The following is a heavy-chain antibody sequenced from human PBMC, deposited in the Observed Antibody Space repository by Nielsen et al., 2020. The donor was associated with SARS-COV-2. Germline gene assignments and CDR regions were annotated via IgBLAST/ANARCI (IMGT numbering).Heavy chain of an antibody. CDR2: ISYDGNNK. CDR1: GFTFSTYA. V-gene: IGHV3-30-3*01. J-gene: IGHJ4*02. CDR3: ARGYYDFWSGYEKYYFDY. Sequence: GESLKISCAASGFTFSTYAIHWVRQAPGKGLEWVAVISYDGNNKYYADSVKGRFTISRDNSKNTLYLQMNSLRAEDTAVYYCARGYYDFWSGYEKYYFDYWGQGTLVTVSS. D-gene: IGHD3-3*01.